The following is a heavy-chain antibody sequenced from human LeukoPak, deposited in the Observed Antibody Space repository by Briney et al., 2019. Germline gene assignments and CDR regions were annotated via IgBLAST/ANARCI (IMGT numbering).Heavy chain of an antibody. D-gene: IGHD7-27*01. CDR3: ARSLGQEFDY. CDR2: IYYSGST. J-gene: IGHJ4*02. Sequence: SETLSLTCTVSGGSISSYYWGWIRQPPGKGLEWIGSIYYSGSTYYNPSLKSRVTISVDTSKNQFSLKLSSVTAADTAVYYCARSLGQEFDYWGQGTLVTVSS. V-gene: IGHV4-39*01. CDR1: GGSISSYY.